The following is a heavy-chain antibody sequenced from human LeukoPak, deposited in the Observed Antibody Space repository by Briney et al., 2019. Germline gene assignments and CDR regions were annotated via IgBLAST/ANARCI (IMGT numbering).Heavy chain of an antibody. CDR1: GGSFSGYY. J-gene: IGHJ4*02. D-gene: IGHD3-3*01. CDR2: INHSGST. Sequence: SETLSLTCAVYGGSFSGYYWSWIRQPPGKGLEWIGEINHSGSTNYNPSLKSRVTISVDTSKNQFSLKLSSVTAADTAVYYCARGRPIFGAVTPLDYWGQGTLVTVSS. V-gene: IGHV4-34*01. CDR3: ARGRPIFGAVTPLDY.